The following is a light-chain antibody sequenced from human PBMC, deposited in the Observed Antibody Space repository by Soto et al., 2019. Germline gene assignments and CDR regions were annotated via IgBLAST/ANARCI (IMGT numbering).Light chain of an antibody. CDR2: DVS. Sequence: QSALTQPASVSGSPGQSITISCTGTSSDIGYYDYVSWYQHHSGKAPKLIIYDVSKRPSGVPDRFSGSKSGNTASLTISGLQAEDEADYYCCSYAGSYTLVFGGGTKLTVL. V-gene: IGLV2-11*01. CDR1: SSDIGYYDY. J-gene: IGLJ2*01. CDR3: CSYAGSYTLV.